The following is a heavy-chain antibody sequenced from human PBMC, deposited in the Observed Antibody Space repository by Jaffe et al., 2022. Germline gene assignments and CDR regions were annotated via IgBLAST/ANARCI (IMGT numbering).Heavy chain of an antibody. CDR3: AKVPRDYSNYWWGYYYYYMDV. CDR1: GFTFSSYA. J-gene: IGHJ6*03. Sequence: EVQLLESGGGLVQPGGSLRLSCAASGFTFSSYAMSWVRQAPGKGLEWVSAISGSGGSTYYADSVKGRFTISRDNSKNTLYLQMNSLRAEDTAVYYCAKVPRDYSNYWWGYYYYYMDVWGKGTTVTVSS. CDR2: ISGSGGST. V-gene: IGHV3-23*01. D-gene: IGHD4-4*01.